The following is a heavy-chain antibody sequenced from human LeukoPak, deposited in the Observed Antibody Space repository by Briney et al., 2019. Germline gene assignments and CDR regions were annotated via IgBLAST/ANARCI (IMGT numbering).Heavy chain of an antibody. CDR2: INHSGST. V-gene: IGHV4-34*01. J-gene: IGHJ6*03. CDR3: ARSGVVPASPYYYYYYMDV. CDR1: GGSFSGYY. Sequence: SETLSLTCAVYGGSFSGYYWSWIRQPPGKGLEWIGEINHSGSTNYNPSLKSRVTISVDTSKNQFSLKLSSVTAADTAVYYCARSGVVPASPYYYYYYMDVWGKGTTVTVSS. D-gene: IGHD2-2*01.